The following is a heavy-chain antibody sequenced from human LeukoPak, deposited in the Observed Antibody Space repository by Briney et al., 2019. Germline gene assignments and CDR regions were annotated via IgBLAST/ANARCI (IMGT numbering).Heavy chain of an antibody. D-gene: IGHD4-23*01. V-gene: IGHV1-46*01. Sequence: ASVKVSCKASGYTFTSYYMHWVRQAPGQGLEWMGIINPSGGSTSYAQKFQGRVAMTRDMSTSTVYMELSSLRSEDTAVYYCARGSSTVVTTPPFDYWGQGTLVTVSS. CDR2: INPSGGST. CDR3: ARGSSTVVTTPPFDY. CDR1: GYTFTSYY. J-gene: IGHJ4*02.